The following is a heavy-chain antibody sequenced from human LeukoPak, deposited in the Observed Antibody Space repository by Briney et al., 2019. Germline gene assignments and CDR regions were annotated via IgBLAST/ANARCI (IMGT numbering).Heavy chain of an antibody. Sequence: ASVKVSCKVSGYTLTELSMHWVRQAPGKGLEWMGGFDPEDGETIYAQKFQGRVTMTEDTSTDTAYMELSSLRSEDTAVYYCATVLGYCTNGVCPNYYYYMDVWGKGTTVTVSS. CDR2: FDPEDGET. CDR1: GYTLTELS. V-gene: IGHV1-24*01. J-gene: IGHJ6*03. D-gene: IGHD2-8*01. CDR3: ATVLGYCTNGVCPNYYYYMDV.